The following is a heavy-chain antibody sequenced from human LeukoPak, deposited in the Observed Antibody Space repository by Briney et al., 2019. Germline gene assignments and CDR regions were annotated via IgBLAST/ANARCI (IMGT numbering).Heavy chain of an antibody. V-gene: IGHV4-61*02. J-gene: IGHJ4*02. Sequence: ASETLSLTCTVSGGSISSGSYYWSWIRQPAGKGLEWIGRIYTSGSTNYNPSLKSRVTISVDTSKNQVSLKLSSVTAADTAVYYCASDRATTTTLHYFDYWGQGTLVTVSS. D-gene: IGHD5-12*01. CDR3: ASDRATTTTLHYFDY. CDR2: IYTSGST. CDR1: GGSISSGSYY.